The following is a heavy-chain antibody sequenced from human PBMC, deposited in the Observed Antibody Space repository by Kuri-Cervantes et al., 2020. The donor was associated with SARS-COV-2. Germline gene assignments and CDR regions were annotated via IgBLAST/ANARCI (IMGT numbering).Heavy chain of an antibody. CDR3: AREIGMVYAIGNWFDP. D-gene: IGHD2-8*01. Sequence: ESLKISCTVSGGSFSGYHWSWIRQPPGKGLEWIGYIYYSGSTNYNPSLKSRVTISVDTSKNQFSLKLSSVTAADTAVYYCAREIGMVYAIGNWFDPWGQGTLVTVSS. CDR2: IYYSGST. CDR1: GGSFSGYH. J-gene: IGHJ5*02. V-gene: IGHV4-59*01.